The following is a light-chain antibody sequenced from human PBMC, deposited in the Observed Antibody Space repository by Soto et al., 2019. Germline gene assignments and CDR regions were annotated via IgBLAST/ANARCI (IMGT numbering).Light chain of an antibody. V-gene: IGLV2-18*01. CDR3: SLYTSDSTYV. Sequence: QSALTQPPSVSGSPGQSVTISCTGTSSDFGSYNRVSWYQRPPGTGPKLMIYEVSNRPSGVPDRFSESKSGNTASLTISGLQAEDEAEYYCSLYTSDSTYVFGTGTHVTVL. CDR1: SSDFGSYNR. CDR2: EVS. J-gene: IGLJ1*01.